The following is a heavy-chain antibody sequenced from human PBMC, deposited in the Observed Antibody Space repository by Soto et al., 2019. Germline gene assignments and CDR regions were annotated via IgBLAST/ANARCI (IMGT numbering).Heavy chain of an antibody. CDR1: GFTFSDHY. V-gene: IGHV3-72*01. CDR3: TVWGLGNDFGAA. J-gene: IGHJ4*02. Sequence: EVQLVESGGGLVQPGGSLRLSCAASGFTFSDHYMDWVRQAPGKGLEWVGRSKNQADSYTTEYAASVKGRFTISRDGSKNSLYLQMNSLKSEDTAVYYCTVWGLGNDFGAAGGQGILVTVSS. CDR2: SKNQADSYTT. D-gene: IGHD3-16*01.